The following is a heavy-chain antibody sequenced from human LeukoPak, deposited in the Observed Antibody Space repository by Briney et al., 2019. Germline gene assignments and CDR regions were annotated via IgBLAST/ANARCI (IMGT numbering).Heavy chain of an antibody. J-gene: IGHJ6*04. CDR1: GFTFSSYA. D-gene: IGHD1-7*01. CDR2: ISSNGGST. V-gene: IGHV3-64D*06. CDR3: VKENYATLDYYYGMDV. Sequence: GGTLRLSCSASGFTFSSYAMHWVRQAPGKGLEYVSAISSNGGSTYYADSVKGRFTISRDNSKNTLYLQMSSLRAEGTAVYYCVKENYATLDYYYGMDVWGKGTTVTVSS.